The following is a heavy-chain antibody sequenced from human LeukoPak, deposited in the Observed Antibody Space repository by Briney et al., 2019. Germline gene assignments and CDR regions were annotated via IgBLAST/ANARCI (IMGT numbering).Heavy chain of an antibody. V-gene: IGHV3-11*01. CDR2: ISSSGSTI. D-gene: IGHD6-6*01. CDR3: TRFEYSSSYFDY. J-gene: IGHJ4*02. CDR1: GFTFSDYY. Sequence: KSGGSLRLFCAASGFTFSDYYMSWIRQAPGKGLEWVSHISSSGSTIYYADSVKGRFTISRDNAKNSLYLQMNSLRAEDTAVYYCTRFEYSSSYFDYWGQGTLVTVSS.